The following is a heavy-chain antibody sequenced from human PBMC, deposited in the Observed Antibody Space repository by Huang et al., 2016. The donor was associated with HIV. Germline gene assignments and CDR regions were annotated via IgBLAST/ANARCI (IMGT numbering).Heavy chain of an antibody. CDR1: GFAFSNNA. CDR2: VSIDGSQT. J-gene: IGHJ4*02. CDR3: ASAPARALSYFDN. Sequence: QVLLVESGGGVVQPGKSLRLSCTASGFAFSNNAMHWVRQAPVKRLEWVAVVSIDGSQTYSADSVNDRFTISRDNSKSTLFLQMSSLRPDDTAVYYCASAPARALSYFDNWGQGTLVTVSS. V-gene: IGHV3-30*04. D-gene: IGHD3-10*01.